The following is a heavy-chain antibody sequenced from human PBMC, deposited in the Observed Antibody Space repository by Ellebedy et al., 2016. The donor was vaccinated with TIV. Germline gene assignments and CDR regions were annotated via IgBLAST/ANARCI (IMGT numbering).Heavy chain of an antibody. D-gene: IGHD1-7*01. Sequence: PGGSLRLSCAASGFTFSSHWMNWVRQAPGKGLVWVSRINSDGSRTNYADSVKGRFTISRDNAKNTLYLQMNSLRAEDTAVYYCARGDRAGTTTLVDYWGQGTLVTVSS. CDR1: GFTFSSHW. CDR3: ARGDRAGTTTLVDY. J-gene: IGHJ4*02. CDR2: INSDGSRT. V-gene: IGHV3-74*01.